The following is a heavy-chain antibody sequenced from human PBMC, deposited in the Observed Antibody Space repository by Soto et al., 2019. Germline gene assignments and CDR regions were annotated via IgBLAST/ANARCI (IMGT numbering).Heavy chain of an antibody. Sequence: GGSLRLSCAASGFTFSSNWMHWVRRVPGRGLVWVSRINADGSETNYEDSVEGRFTISRDDPKNTLYLQMNSLRAEDTAVYYCAIDGEGFWGKGTLVTVSS. CDR2: INADGSET. D-gene: IGHD2-21*01. V-gene: IGHV3-74*01. CDR3: AIDGEGF. J-gene: IGHJ4*02. CDR1: GFTFSSNW.